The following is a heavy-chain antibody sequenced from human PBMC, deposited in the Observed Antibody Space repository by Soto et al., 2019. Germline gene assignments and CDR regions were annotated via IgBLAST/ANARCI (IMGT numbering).Heavy chain of an antibody. CDR2: IIPIFGTA. CDR1: GGTFSSYA. V-gene: IGHV1-69*01. D-gene: IGHD6-6*01. J-gene: IGHJ6*02. Sequence: QVQLVQSGAEVKKPGSSVKVSCKASGGTFSSYAISWVRQAPGQGLEWMGGIIPIFGTANYAQKFQGRVTITADESTSTAYMELSSLRSEETAVYYCARDRGYSRSSLLAYYYGMDVWGQGTTVTVSS. CDR3: ARDRGYSRSSLLAYYYGMDV.